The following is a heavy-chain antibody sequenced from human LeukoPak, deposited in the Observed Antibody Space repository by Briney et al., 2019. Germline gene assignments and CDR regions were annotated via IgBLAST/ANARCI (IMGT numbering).Heavy chain of an antibody. V-gene: IGHV4-59*01. Sequence: SETLSLTCTVSGGSISSYYWSWIRQPPGKGLEWIGYIYYSGSTNYNPSLKSRVTISVDTSKNQFSLKLSSVTAADTAVYYCAGGIYYDSSGYFDYWGQETLVTVSS. CDR3: AGGIYYDSSGYFDY. CDR1: GGSISSYY. D-gene: IGHD3-22*01. CDR2: IYYSGST. J-gene: IGHJ4*02.